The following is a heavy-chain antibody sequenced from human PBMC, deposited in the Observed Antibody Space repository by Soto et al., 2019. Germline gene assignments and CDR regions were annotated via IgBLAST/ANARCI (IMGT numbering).Heavy chain of an antibody. V-gene: IGHV2-5*02. J-gene: IGHJ4*02. CDR1: GFSLTSTGEG. D-gene: IGHD3-10*02. CDR2: IYWDDDR. CDR3: AHWVTYYARGRYYDA. Sequence: QITLKESGPALVKPTQTLTLTCTFSGFSLTSTGEGVAWIRQPPGEALEWLALIYWDDDRTYNPSLEGRLTVARDTSKRQVVLTMTNMDPVDTATYFCAHWVTYYARGRYYDAWGQGILVIVSA.